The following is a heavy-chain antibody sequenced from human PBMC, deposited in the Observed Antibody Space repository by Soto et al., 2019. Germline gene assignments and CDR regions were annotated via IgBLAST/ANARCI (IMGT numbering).Heavy chain of an antibody. CDR2: ISGNGAGT. Sequence: GGSLRLSCAASGFTFSSYAFTWVRQTPGKGLEWVSSISGNGAGTYHADSVKGRFTISRDNFKNTLFLQMNSLRAEDTAVYYCARDYDSSGYPRYYFDYWGQGTLVTVSS. D-gene: IGHD3-22*01. CDR3: ARDYDSSGYPRYYFDY. CDR1: GFTFSSYA. J-gene: IGHJ4*02. V-gene: IGHV3-23*01.